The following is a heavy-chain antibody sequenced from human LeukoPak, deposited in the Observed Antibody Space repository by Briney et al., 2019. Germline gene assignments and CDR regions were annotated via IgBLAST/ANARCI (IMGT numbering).Heavy chain of an antibody. V-gene: IGHV3-11*04. CDR1: GFSFSDYY. CDR3: ARDSRYCSSTSCYIFTFDY. D-gene: IGHD2-2*01. CDR2: ISSSGSNI. J-gene: IGHJ4*02. Sequence: PGESLRLSCAASGFSFSDYYMSWIRQAPGEGRGWVSYISSSGSNIYYADSVKGRFTISRDNAKNSLYLQMNSLRAEDTAVYYCARDSRYCSSTSCYIFTFDYWGQGTLVTVSS.